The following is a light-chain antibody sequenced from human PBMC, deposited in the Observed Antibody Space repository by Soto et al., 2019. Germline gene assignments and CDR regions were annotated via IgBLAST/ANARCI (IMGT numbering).Light chain of an antibody. CDR2: GAS. CDR1: QSVSSSY. J-gene: IGKJ1*01. Sequence: EIVLTQSPGTLSLSPGERATLSCRASQSVSSSYLAWYQQKPGQAPRLLIYGASSRATGIPDRFSGSGSGTDFTLTISRLEPEDFAVYYCQQYGSSPLTVGQGTKEEI. V-gene: IGKV3-20*01. CDR3: QQYGSSPLT.